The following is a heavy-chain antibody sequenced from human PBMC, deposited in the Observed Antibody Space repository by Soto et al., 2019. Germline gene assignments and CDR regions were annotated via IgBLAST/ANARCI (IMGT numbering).Heavy chain of an antibody. CDR1: GISVGTNY. V-gene: IGHV3-53*01. J-gene: IGHJ4*02. Sequence: GSLVLACAASGISVGTNYLTWVRQAPGKGLEWVSFIYSDGTTYYADSVKGRFTISRDTSKNTLYLQMNSLRAEDTAVYYCARGASSFDNWGQGTLVTVYS. CDR2: IYSDGTT. CDR3: ARGASSFDN.